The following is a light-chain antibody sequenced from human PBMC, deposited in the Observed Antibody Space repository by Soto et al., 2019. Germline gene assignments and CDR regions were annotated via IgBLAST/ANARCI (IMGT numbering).Light chain of an antibody. Sequence: QSVLTQPPSVSGAPGQRVSISCTGSTSNIGAPYDVHWYQHLPGAAPKLLSYGDNNRPSGVPDRFSGSKSGTSASLAITSLQAEDEADYYCQSYDLSIHNYVFGNGTKVTV. CDR3: QSYDLSIHNYV. CDR1: TSNIGAPYD. V-gene: IGLV1-40*01. J-gene: IGLJ1*01. CDR2: GDN.